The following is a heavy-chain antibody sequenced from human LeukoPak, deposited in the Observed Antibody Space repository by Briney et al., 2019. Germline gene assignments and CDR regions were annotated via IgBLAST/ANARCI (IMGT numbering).Heavy chain of an antibody. V-gene: IGHV3-30*02. CDR3: AKDGVRFLEWLLYVDY. CDR2: IRYDGSNK. J-gene: IGHJ4*02. CDR1: GFTFSSYA. Sequence: PGGSRRLSCAASGFTFSSYAMHWVRQAPGKGLEWVAFIRYDGSNKYYADSVKGRFTISRDNSKNTLYLQMNSLRPEDTAVYYCAKDGVRFLEWLLYVDYWGQGTLVTVSS. D-gene: IGHD3-3*01.